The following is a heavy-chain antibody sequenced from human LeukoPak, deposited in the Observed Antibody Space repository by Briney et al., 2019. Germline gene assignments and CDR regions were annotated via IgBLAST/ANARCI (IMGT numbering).Heavy chain of an antibody. J-gene: IGHJ6*02. CDR1: GFTFSSYW. V-gene: IGHV3-7*01. CDR2: IKQDGSEK. Sequence: GGSLRLSCAASGFTFSSYWMSWVRQAPGKGLEWVANIKQDGSEKYYVDSVKGRFTISRDNAKNSLYLQMNSLRAEDTAVYYCARDRVWFLEFDPPQNQPQGDKNYYYYGMDVWGQGTTVTVSS. CDR3: ARDRVWFLEFDPPQNQPQGDKNYYYYGMDV. D-gene: IGHD3/OR15-3a*01.